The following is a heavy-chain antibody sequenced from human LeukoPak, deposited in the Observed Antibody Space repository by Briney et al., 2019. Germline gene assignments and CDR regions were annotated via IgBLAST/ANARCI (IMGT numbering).Heavy chain of an antibody. CDR3: ARATMVRGVIRNWFDP. J-gene: IGHJ5*02. D-gene: IGHD3-10*01. CDR1: GYTLTELS. V-gene: IGHV1-24*01. CDR2: FDPEDGET. Sequence: ASVKVSCKVTGYTLTELSMHWVRQAPGKGLEWMGGFDPEDGETIYAQKFQGRVTMTEDTSTDTAYMELRSLRSDDTAVYYCARATMVRGVIRNWFDPWGQGTLVTVSS.